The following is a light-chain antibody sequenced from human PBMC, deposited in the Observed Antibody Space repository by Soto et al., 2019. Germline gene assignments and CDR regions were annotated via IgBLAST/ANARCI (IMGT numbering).Light chain of an antibody. Sequence: DIVLTQSPATLSLSPGNRVTLSCRANERISHSLAWYQQKPGQAPRLLIYGASTRATDIPATFSGSGSGTEFTLTISSLQPEDFAIYFCQQLKNYPINCGQGTRREIK. CDR3: QQLKNYPIN. CDR1: ERISHS. CDR2: GAS. V-gene: IGKV3-15*01. J-gene: IGKJ5*01.